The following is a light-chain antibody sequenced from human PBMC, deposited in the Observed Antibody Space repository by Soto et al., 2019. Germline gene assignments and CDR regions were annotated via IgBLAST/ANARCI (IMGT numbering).Light chain of an antibody. J-gene: IGKJ4*01. V-gene: IGKV3-20*01. CDR3: QQYGDSRQVT. Sequence: ETVLTQSPGTLSLSPGETATLSCRASQRVSANYLARYQHKPGQAPRLLIYDASRRATGTPDRFSGSGSGTDFTLTIRRLEPEDFALYYCQQYGDSRQVTFGGGTKVEIK. CDR2: DAS. CDR1: QRVSANY.